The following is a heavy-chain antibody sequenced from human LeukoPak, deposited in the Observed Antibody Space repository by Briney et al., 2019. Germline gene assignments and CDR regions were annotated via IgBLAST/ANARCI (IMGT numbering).Heavy chain of an antibody. CDR2: INSDGSST. V-gene: IGHV3-74*01. J-gene: IGHJ4*02. CDR3: ARVAPGSDCYRY. D-gene: IGHD2-21*02. CDR1: GFTFSSYW. Sequence: PGGSLRLSCAASGFTFSSYWMHWVRQAPGKGLVWVSRINSDGSSTSYADSVKGRFTISRDNAKNTLYLQMNSLRAEDTAVYYCARVAPGSDCYRYWGQGTLVTVSS.